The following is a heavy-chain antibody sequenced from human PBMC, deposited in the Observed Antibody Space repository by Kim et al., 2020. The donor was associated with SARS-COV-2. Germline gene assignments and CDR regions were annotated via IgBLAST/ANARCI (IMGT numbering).Heavy chain of an antibody. CDR2: TRNKANSYTT. V-gene: IGHV3-72*01. J-gene: IGHJ6*02. CDR1: GFTFSDHY. D-gene: IGHD3-10*01. Sequence: GGSLRLSCAASGFTFSDHYMDWVRQAPGKGLEWVGRTRNKANSYTTEYAASVKGRFTISRDDSKNSLYLQMNSLKTEDTAVYYCAREEIYGSGSYPYYYYEGMGDWGQGTTVTGSS. CDR3: AREEIYGSGSYPYYYYEGMGD.